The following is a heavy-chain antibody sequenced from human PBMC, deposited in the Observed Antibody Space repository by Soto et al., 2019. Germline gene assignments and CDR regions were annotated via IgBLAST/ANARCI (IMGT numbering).Heavy chain of an antibody. CDR3: ARGRKYDVLTGYNDY. Sequence: VELLESGGGLVQPGGSLRLSCEASGFTFSDYWMHWVRQVPGRGLVWVARINDNGAITRYADSVKGRFTVSRDNANSTMFLQMSSLTAEDTAIYYCARGRKYDVLTGYNDYWGQGTLVTVSS. CDR2: INDNGAIT. CDR1: GFTFSDYW. J-gene: IGHJ4*02. V-gene: IGHV3-74*01. D-gene: IGHD3-9*01.